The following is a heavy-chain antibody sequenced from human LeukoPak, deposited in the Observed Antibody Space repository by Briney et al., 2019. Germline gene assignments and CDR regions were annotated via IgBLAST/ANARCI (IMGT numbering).Heavy chain of an antibody. CDR1: GFTFSSYA. CDR3: ARMGPYYYYMDV. CDR2: ISGSGGST. Sequence: PGGSLRLSCAASGFTFSSYAMSWVRQAPGKGLQWVSGISGSGGSTYYADSVKGRFTISRDNSKNTLYLQMNSLRTEDTAVYYCARMGPYYYYMDVWGKGTTVTVSS. V-gene: IGHV3-23*01. J-gene: IGHJ6*03. D-gene: IGHD2-8*01.